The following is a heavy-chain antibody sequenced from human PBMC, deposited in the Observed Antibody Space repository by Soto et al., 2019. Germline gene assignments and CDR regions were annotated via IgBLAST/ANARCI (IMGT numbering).Heavy chain of an antibody. CDR3: ARGRGYSSGWYIDY. CDR2: IYHSGST. V-gene: IGHV4-4*02. Sequence: SETLSLTCAVSGGSISSSNWWSWVRQPPAKGLEWIGEIYHSGSTNYNPSLMSRVTISVDNSKNQFSLKLSSVTAADTAVYYYARGRGYSSGWYIDYWGQGTLVTVSS. J-gene: IGHJ4*02. D-gene: IGHD6-19*01. CDR1: GGSISSSNW.